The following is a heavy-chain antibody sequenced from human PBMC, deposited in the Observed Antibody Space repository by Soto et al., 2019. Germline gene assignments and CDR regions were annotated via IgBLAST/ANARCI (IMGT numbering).Heavy chain of an antibody. Sequence: EVQLLESGGGLVQPGGSLRLSCTGSGFTFSSYAMNWVRQAPGKGLECVSTISGSGGTTYYADSVKGRFTISRDNSKKTLYLQMSSLRAEDTAVYYCAKNGRAAAMYNWFDPWGQGTLVTVSS. J-gene: IGHJ5*02. CDR1: GFTFSSYA. CDR2: ISGSGGTT. D-gene: IGHD6-13*01. V-gene: IGHV3-23*01. CDR3: AKNGRAAAMYNWFDP.